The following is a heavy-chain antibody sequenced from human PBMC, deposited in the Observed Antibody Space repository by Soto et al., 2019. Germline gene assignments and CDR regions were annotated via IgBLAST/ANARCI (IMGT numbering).Heavy chain of an antibody. CDR1: GGSFSGYY. V-gene: IGHV4-34*01. CDR2: INHSGST. J-gene: IGHJ6*02. CDR3: ARVRDIVVVPAYGMDV. Sequence: SETLSLTCAVYGGSFSGYYWSWTRKPTGKGRVWIGEINHSGSTNYNPSLKSRVTISVDTSKNQFSLKLSSVTAADTAVYYCARVRDIVVVPAYGMDVWGQGTTVTV. D-gene: IGHD2-2*01.